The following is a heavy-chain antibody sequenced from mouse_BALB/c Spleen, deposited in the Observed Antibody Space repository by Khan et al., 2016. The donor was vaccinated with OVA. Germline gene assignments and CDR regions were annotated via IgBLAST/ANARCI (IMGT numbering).Heavy chain of an antibody. CDR3: ARRGLRWDFDY. D-gene: IGHD1-1*01. CDR2: INPSTGYT. CDR1: GYTFINYW. J-gene: IGHJ2*01. Sequence: VQLQQSGAELAKPGASVKMSCKASGYTFINYWILWVKQRPGQGLEWIGYINPSTGYTEYNQNFKDKATLTADKSSSTAYMQLRSLTSEDSAVYCWARRGLRWDFDYWGQGTTLTVSS. V-gene: IGHV1-7*01.